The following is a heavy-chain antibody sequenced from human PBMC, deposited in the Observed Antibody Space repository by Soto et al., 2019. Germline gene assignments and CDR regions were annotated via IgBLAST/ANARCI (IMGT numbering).Heavy chain of an antibody. V-gene: IGHV3-30*04. J-gene: IGHJ3*01. Sequence: GGSLRLSCTASGFSFSTYAMYWVRQAPGKGLEWVAIISYDGSNAQYADSVKGRFTVARDNSKNTLYLQMHSLTAEDTAVYYCARDGGGFGELLLNSYDAFDLWGRGKLVTVSS. CDR2: ISYDGSNA. D-gene: IGHD3-10*01. CDR3: ARDGGGFGELLLNSYDAFDL. CDR1: GFSFSTYA.